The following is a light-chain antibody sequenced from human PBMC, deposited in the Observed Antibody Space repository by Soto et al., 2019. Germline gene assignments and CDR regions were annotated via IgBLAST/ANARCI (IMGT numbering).Light chain of an antibody. CDR3: QQANSSPPS. J-gene: IGKJ5*01. Sequence: DIQMNQSPSSVSASVGDRVTITCRASQGISSCLAWYQQKKGKPPKILIYAASSLQSGVPSRFSDIGSGTDCTLTISRLQPEDFSTYYCQQANSSPPSFGQGTRLEIK. CDR1: QGISSC. V-gene: IGKV1-12*01. CDR2: AAS.